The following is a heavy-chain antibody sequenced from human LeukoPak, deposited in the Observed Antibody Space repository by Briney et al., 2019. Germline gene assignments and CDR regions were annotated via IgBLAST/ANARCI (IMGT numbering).Heavy chain of an antibody. CDR2: MNPNSGNT. CDR1: GYTFTSYD. D-gene: IGHD4-17*01. J-gene: IGHJ3*02. CDR3: ASILPYGSSAFDI. V-gene: IGHV1-8*01. Sequence: ASVKVSCKASGYTFTSYDINWVRQATGQGLEWMGWMNPNSGNTGYAQKFQGRVTITRNTSISTAYMELSSLRSEDTAVYYCASILPYGSSAFDIWGQGTKVTVSS.